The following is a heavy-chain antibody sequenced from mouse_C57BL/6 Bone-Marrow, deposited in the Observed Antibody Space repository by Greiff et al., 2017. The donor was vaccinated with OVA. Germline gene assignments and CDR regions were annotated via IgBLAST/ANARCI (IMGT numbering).Heavy chain of an antibody. CDR1: GYTFTNYW. J-gene: IGHJ3*01. CDR2: IYPGGGYT. D-gene: IGHD1-1*01. Sequence: QVQLKESGAELVRPGTSVKMSCKASGYTFTNYWIGWAKQRPGHGLEWIGDIYPGGGYTNYNEKFKGKATLTADKSSSTAYMQFSSLTSEDSAIYYCARGGYGSSSWVAYWGQGTLVTVSA. V-gene: IGHV1-63*01. CDR3: ARGGYGSSSWVAY.